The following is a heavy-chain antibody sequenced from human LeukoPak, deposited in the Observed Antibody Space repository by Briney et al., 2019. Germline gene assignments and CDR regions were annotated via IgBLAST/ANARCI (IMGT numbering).Heavy chain of an antibody. CDR1: GSTFSSYA. J-gene: IGHJ4*02. CDR2: ISGSGGST. D-gene: IGHD3-10*01. V-gene: IGHV3-23*01. CDR3: AKGPLWFGELLYFDY. Sequence: PGGSLRLSCAASGSTFSSYAMSWVRQAPGKGLEWVSAISGSGGSTYYADSVKGRFTISRDNSKNTLYLQMNSLRAEDTAVYYCAKGPLWFGELLYFDYWGQGTLVTVSS.